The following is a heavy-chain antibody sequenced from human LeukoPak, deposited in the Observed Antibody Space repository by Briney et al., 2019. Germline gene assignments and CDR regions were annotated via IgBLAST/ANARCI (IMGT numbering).Heavy chain of an antibody. CDR2: ISWNSGSI. CDR3: AKDTDYGDYGGWLDP. Sequence: GRSLRLSCAASGFTFDDYAMHWVRQAPGKGPEWVSGISWNSGSIGYADSVKSRFTISRDNAKNSLYLQMNSLRAEDTALYYCAKDTDYGDYGGWLDPWGQGTLVTVSS. V-gene: IGHV3-9*01. D-gene: IGHD4-17*01. J-gene: IGHJ5*02. CDR1: GFTFDDYA.